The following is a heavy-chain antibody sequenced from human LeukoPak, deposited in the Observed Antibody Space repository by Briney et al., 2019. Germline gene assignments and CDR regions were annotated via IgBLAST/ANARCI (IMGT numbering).Heavy chain of an antibody. CDR2: ISSSGSTI. J-gene: IGHJ4*02. CDR1: GFTFSDYY. D-gene: IGHD1-1*01. CDR3: AKKGQADDDGKPD. Sequence: GGSLRLSCAASGFTFSDYYMSWIRQAPGKGLEWVSYISSSGSTIYYADSVKGRFTISRDNSKNTLYLQMNNLRVDDTAVYYCAKKGQADDDGKPDWGQGTLVTVSS. V-gene: IGHV3-11*01.